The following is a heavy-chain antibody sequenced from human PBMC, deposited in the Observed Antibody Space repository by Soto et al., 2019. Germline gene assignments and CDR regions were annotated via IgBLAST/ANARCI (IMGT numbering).Heavy chain of an antibody. CDR1: GYTFTGYY. Sequence: ASVKVSCKASGYTFTGYYMHWVRQAPGQGLEWMGWINPNSGGTNYAQKFQGWVTMTRDTSISTAYMELSRLRSDDTAVYYCARGGFRLYTYYYGSGSSSYFDYWGQGTLVTVSS. CDR3: ARGGFRLYTYYYGSGSSSYFDY. V-gene: IGHV1-2*04. J-gene: IGHJ4*02. CDR2: INPNSGGT. D-gene: IGHD3-10*01.